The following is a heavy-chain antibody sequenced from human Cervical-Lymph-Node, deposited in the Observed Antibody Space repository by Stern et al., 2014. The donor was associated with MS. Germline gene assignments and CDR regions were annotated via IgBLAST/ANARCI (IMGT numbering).Heavy chain of an antibody. D-gene: IGHD3-10*01. Sequence: VQLVESGGGLVKPGGSLRLSCVASGFTFSSYSMNWVRQAPGKGLEWVSSISSSSSYIYYADSVKGRFTISRDNAKNSLYLQMNSLRAEDTAVYYCARDPISMVRGVIYWGQGTLVTVSS. CDR3: ARDPISMVRGVIY. CDR1: GFTFSSYS. CDR2: ISSSSSYI. J-gene: IGHJ4*02. V-gene: IGHV3-21*01.